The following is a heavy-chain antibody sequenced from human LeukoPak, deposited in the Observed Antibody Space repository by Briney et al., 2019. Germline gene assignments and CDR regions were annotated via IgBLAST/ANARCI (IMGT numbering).Heavy chain of an antibody. Sequence: PSETLSLTCTVSGGSISSYYWSWIRQPPGKGLEWLGYIYYSGSTNYNPSLKSRVTISVDTSKNQFSLKLSSVTAADTAVYYCASYYDSSGYYPFDYWGQGTLVTVSS. J-gene: IGHJ4*02. CDR1: GGSISSYY. CDR3: ASYYDSSGYYPFDY. CDR2: IYYSGST. D-gene: IGHD3-22*01. V-gene: IGHV4-59*01.